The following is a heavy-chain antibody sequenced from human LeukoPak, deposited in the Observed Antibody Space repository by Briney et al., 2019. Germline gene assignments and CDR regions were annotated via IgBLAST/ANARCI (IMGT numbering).Heavy chain of an antibody. D-gene: IGHD6-19*01. CDR3: ARDPRSSGWYFDY. CDR1: GDSISSYY. V-gene: IGHV4-59*01. Sequence: SQTLSLTCTVSGDSISSYYWSWVRQPPGKGLEWIGHIYYSGRTNYNPSLKSRVTISVDTSKNQFSPKLSSVTAAGTAVHYCARDPRSSGWYFDYWGQGTLVTVSS. CDR2: IYYSGRT. J-gene: IGHJ4*02.